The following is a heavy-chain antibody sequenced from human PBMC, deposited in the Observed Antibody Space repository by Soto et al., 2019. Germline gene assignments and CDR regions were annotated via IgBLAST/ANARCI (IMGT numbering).Heavy chain of an antibody. J-gene: IGHJ4*02. Sequence: WGSLRLSCAASGFTFSGYAMHWVRQAPGKGLEWVAVISYDGSNKYYADSVKGRFTISRDNSKNTLYLQMNSLRAEDTAVYYCARGGAMGVGYWGQGTLVTVSS. CDR3: ARGGAMGVGY. CDR2: ISYDGSNK. CDR1: GFTFSGYA. V-gene: IGHV3-30-3*01. D-gene: IGHD1-26*01.